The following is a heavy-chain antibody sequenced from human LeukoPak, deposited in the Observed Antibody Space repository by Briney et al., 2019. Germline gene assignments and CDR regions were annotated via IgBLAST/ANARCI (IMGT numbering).Heavy chain of an antibody. D-gene: IGHD2-15*01. J-gene: IGHJ6*04. CDR2: IKTKTDGGTT. V-gene: IGHV3-15*01. CDR1: GFTFSNAW. Sequence: GGSLRLSCVASGFTFSNAWMSWVRQAPGKGLEWVGRIKTKTDGGTTDCAAPVKGGFTISRDDSKNTLYLQMNSLKTEDTAVYYCTTDRGYCSGGACPYYYYGMDVWGKGTTVTVSS. CDR3: TTDRGYCSGGACPYYYYGMDV.